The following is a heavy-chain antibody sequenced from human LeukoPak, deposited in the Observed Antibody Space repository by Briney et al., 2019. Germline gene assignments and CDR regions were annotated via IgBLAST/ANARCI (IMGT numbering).Heavy chain of an antibody. V-gene: IGHV4-39*01. CDR1: GGSISSSSYY. CDR2: IYYSGST. Sequence: PSETLSLTCTVSGGSISSSSYYWGWIRQPPGKGLEWIGSIYYSGSTYYNPSLKSRVTISVDTPKNQFSLKLSSVTAADTAVYYCARRSRAIDAFDIWGQGTMVTVSS. CDR3: ARRSRAIDAFDI. J-gene: IGHJ3*02.